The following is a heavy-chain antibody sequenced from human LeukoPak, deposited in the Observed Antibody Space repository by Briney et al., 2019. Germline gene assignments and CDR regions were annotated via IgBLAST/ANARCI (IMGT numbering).Heavy chain of an antibody. Sequence: GSLRLSCAASGFTFSGYSMNWVRQAPGKGLEWVSYVSNSGNTIYYADSVRGRFTVSRDNAKNSLYLQMNSLRAEDTAVYYCARHSRTYYDILTGPYGGYFDYWGQRTLVTSPQ. CDR1: GFTFSGYS. D-gene: IGHD3-9*01. CDR3: ARHSRTYYDILTGPYGGYFDY. J-gene: IGHJ4*02. V-gene: IGHV3-48*01. CDR2: VSNSGNTI.